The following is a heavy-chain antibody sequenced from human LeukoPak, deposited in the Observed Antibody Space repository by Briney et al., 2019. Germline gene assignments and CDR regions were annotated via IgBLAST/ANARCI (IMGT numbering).Heavy chain of an antibody. V-gene: IGHV4-4*07. CDR3: AGSGYSYGTAPFDY. CDR1: GGSVSSYY. J-gene: IGHJ4*02. CDR2: IYTSGST. D-gene: IGHD5-18*01. Sequence: SETLSLTCTVSGGSVSSYYWSWIRQPAGKGLEWIGRIYTSGSTNYNPSLKSRVTISVDTSKNQFSLKLSSVTAADTAVYYCAGSGYSYGTAPFDYWGQGTLVTVSS.